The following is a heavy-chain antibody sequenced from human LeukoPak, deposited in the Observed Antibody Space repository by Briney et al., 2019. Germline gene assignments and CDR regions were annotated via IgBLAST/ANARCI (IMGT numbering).Heavy chain of an antibody. CDR1: GYSFTSYW. CDR2: IYPGDSDT. J-gene: IGHJ3*02. Sequence: KTGESLKISCKGSGYSFTSYWIGWVRQMPGKGLEWMGIIYPGDSDTRYSPSFQGQVTISADKSISTAYLQWSSLKASDTAMYYCARPSTVVTPAAAFDIWGQGTMVTVSS. V-gene: IGHV5-51*01. D-gene: IGHD4-23*01. CDR3: ARPSTVVTPAAAFDI.